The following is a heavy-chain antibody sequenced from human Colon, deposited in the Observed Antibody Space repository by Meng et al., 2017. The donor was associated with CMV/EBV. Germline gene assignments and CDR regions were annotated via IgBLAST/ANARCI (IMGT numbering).Heavy chain of an antibody. CDR3: TKSSKYYDFWSAYAFDV. V-gene: IGHV3-21*04. CDR2: ISSSGRYT. D-gene: IGHD3-3*01. Sequence: GGSLRLSCAASGFAVGQYALNWVRQAPGKGLQWVSSISSSGRYTYYADSVKGRFTVSRDNAENSVHLQMNSLGAEDTSIYYCTKSSKYYDFWSAYAFDVWGRGTTVTV. CDR1: GFAVGQYA. J-gene: IGHJ3*01.